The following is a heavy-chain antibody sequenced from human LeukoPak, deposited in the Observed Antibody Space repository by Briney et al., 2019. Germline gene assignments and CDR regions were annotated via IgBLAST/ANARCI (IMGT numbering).Heavy chain of an antibody. CDR2: IIPILGIA. J-gene: IGHJ3*02. D-gene: IGHD1-26*01. CDR1: GGTFSSYA. V-gene: IGHV1-69*04. CDR3: ARSWDRDAFDI. Sequence: GSSVKVSCKASGGTFSSYAISWVRQAPGQGPEWMGRIIPILGIANYAQKFQGRVTITADKSTSTAYMELSSLRSEDTAVYYCARSWDRDAFDIWGQGTMVTVSS.